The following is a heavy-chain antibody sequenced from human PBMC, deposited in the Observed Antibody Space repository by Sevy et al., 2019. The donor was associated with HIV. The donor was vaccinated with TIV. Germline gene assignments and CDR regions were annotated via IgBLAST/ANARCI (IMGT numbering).Heavy chain of an antibody. Sequence: GGSLRLSCAASGFTFGSYTLHWVRQAPGKGLEWVALISQTYDGNKKYYTDSVRGRFTISRDDSMNTLYLQLNSLRAEDTAVYYCARDNNGYFFLDYWGQGTLVTVSS. J-gene: IGHJ4*02. V-gene: IGHV3-30-3*01. CDR1: GFTFGSYT. CDR2: ISQTYDGNKK. CDR3: ARDNNGYFFLDY. D-gene: IGHD5-18*01.